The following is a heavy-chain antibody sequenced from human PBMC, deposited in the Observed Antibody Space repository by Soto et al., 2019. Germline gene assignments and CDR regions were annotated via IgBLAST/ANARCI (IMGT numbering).Heavy chain of an antibody. CDR2: ISSGRPTI. D-gene: IGHD6-6*01. J-gene: IGHJ4*02. V-gene: IGHV3-48*02. CDR3: ARGGAARPGY. Sequence: GGSLRLSCAASGFTFSNYGMNWVRQAPGKGLAWVSYISSGRPTIQYADSVKGRFTISRDNAKNSLYLQMNSLRDEDTAVYYCARGGAARPGYWGQGTLVTVSS. CDR1: GFTFSNYG.